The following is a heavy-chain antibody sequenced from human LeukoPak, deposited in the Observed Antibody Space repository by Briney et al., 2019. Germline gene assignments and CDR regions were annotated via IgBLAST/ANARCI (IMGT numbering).Heavy chain of an antibody. J-gene: IGHJ4*02. CDR1: GFTFSNYE. Sequence: PGGSLRLSCATSGFTFSNYEMNWVRQAPGKGLEWISYLTTSGSTKYYADSVKGRFTISRDNAKNSLFLQMNSLRAEDTAVYYCARDRDPGYYDTNGYRRVIAFDIWGQGTLVTVSS. V-gene: IGHV3-48*03. CDR3: ARDRDPGYYDTNGYRRVIAFDI. CDR2: LTTSGSTK. D-gene: IGHD3-22*01.